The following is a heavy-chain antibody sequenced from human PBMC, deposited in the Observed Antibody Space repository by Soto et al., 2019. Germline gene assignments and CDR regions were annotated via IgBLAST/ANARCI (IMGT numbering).Heavy chain of an antibody. J-gene: IGHJ4*02. CDR2: VSGAGGV. CDR3: AKDPYNTNWLARRAL. Sequence: EVQMLESGGGLIQPGGSLTLSCAVSGVTLDNYAMSCVRQAPGKGLEWVSSVSGAGGVVYADSIRARVTVSRDTSGNTLSLQTNRLSPEYSAVYYCAKDPYNTNWLARRALRGPGTQVTVSA. CDR1: GVTLDNYA. D-gene: IGHD1-1*01. V-gene: IGHV3-23*01.